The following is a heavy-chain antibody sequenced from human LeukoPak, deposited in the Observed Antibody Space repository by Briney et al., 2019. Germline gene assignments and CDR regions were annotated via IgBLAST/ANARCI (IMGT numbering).Heavy chain of an antibody. J-gene: IGHJ5*02. CDR1: GFTFSGSA. V-gene: IGHV3-73*01. CDR3: TSTSIAAAGT. D-gene: IGHD6-13*01. Sequence: PGGSLKLSCAASGFTFSGSAMHWVRQASGKGLEWVGRIRSKANGYATAYAASVKGRFTISRDDSKNTAYLQMNSLKTEDTAVYYCTSTSIAAAGTWGQGTLVTVSS. CDR2: IRSKANGYAT.